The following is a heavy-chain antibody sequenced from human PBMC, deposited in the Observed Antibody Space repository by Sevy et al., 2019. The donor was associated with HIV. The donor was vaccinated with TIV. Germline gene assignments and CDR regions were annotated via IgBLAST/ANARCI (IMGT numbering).Heavy chain of an antibody. J-gene: IGHJ4*02. Sequence: GGCLRLSCAASGFTFSSYAMSWVRQAPGKGLEWVSAISGSGGSTYYADSVKGRFTISRDNSKNTLYLQMNSLRAEDTAVYYCAIGVVVTFLDYWGQGTLVTVSS. CDR1: GFTFSSYA. V-gene: IGHV3-23*01. CDR3: AIGVVVTFLDY. CDR2: ISGSGGST. D-gene: IGHD3-22*01.